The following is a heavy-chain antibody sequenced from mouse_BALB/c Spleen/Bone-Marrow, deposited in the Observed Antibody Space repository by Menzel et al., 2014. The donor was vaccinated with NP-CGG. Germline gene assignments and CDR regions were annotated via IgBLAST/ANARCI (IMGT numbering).Heavy chain of an antibody. CDR1: GYTFTSYW. V-gene: IGHV1-7*01. CDR2: INPSTGYT. CDR3: ARSGGYDGFSY. Sequence: QVQLQQPGAELAKPGASVKMSCKASGYTFTSYWMHWVKQRPGQGLEWIEYINPSTGYTEYNQKFKDKATLTADKSSSTAYMQLSSLTSEDSAVYYCARSGGYDGFSYWGQGTTLTVSS. J-gene: IGHJ2*01. D-gene: IGHD2-2*01.